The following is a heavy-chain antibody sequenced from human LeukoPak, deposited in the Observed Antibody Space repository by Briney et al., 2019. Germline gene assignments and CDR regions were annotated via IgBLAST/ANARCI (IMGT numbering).Heavy chain of an antibody. CDR1: GYTFTGYY. CDR3: ARFEYSSSHFDY. CDR2: INPNSDDT. V-gene: IGHV1-2*06. D-gene: IGHD6-6*01. J-gene: IGHJ4*02. Sequence: ASVKVSCKASGYTFTGYYIHWVRQAPGQGLEWMGRINPNSDDTYYAQKFQGRVTMTRDTSISTAHMELSSLRSDDTAVYYCARFEYSSSHFDYWGQGTLVTVSS.